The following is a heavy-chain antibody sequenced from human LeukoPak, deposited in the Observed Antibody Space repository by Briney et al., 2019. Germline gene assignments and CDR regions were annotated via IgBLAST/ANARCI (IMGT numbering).Heavy chain of an antibody. D-gene: IGHD3-3*01. CDR3: ARLKVYDFWSGRWYLDL. Sequence: KPSETLSLTCPVSGGSISGDYWSWIRQPPGKGLEWIGYIYYSGSTNYNPSLKSRVTISVDTSKNQFSLKLSSVTAADTAVYYCARLKVYDFWSGRWYLDLWGRGTLVTVSS. CDR1: GGSISGDY. CDR2: IYYSGST. V-gene: IGHV4-59*01. J-gene: IGHJ2*01.